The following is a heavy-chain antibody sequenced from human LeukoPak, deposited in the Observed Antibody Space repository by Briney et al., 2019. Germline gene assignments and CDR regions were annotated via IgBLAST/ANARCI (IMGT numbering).Heavy chain of an antibody. Sequence: GGSLRLSCAASGFRFSDYYMSWVRQAPGKGLEWVSVIYSGGSTYYADSVKGRFTISRDNSKNTLYLQMNSLRAEDTAVYYCAKEGSPYYDSFYYGMDVWGQGTTVTVSS. CDR3: AKEGSPYYDSFYYGMDV. CDR2: IYSGGST. V-gene: IGHV3-66*01. J-gene: IGHJ6*02. D-gene: IGHD3-22*01. CDR1: GFRFSDYY.